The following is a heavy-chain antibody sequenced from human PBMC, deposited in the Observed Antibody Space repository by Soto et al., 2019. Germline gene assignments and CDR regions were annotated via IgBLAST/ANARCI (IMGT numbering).Heavy chain of an antibody. CDR3: AKDLRSVEQTPPYFDY. D-gene: IGHD6-13*01. V-gene: IGHV3-30*18. CDR2: ISYDGSNK. Sequence: QVQLVESGGGVVQPGRSLRLSCAASGFTFSSYGMHWVRQAPGKGLEWVAVISYDGSNKYYADSVKGRFTISRDNSKNTLYLQMNSLRAEDTAVYYCAKDLRSVEQTPPYFDYWGQGTLVTVSS. CDR1: GFTFSSYG. J-gene: IGHJ4*02.